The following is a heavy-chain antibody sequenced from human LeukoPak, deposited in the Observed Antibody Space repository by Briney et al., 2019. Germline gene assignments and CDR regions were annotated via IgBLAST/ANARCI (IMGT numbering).Heavy chain of an antibody. CDR3: ARDLPARLRFLANEGTVDAFDI. CDR2: ISSSSSYI. D-gene: IGHD3-3*01. Sequence: PGGSLRLSCAASVFTVSNTYMSWVRQAPGKGLEWVSSISSSSSYIYYADSVKGRFTISRDNAKNSLYLQMNSLRAEDTAVYYCARDLPARLRFLANEGTVDAFDIWGQGTMVTVSS. V-gene: IGHV3-21*01. CDR1: VFTVSNTY. J-gene: IGHJ3*02.